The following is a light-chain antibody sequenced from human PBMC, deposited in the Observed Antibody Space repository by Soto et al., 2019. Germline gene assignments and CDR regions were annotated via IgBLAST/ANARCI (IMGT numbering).Light chain of an antibody. J-gene: IGKJ1*01. CDR2: DAS. CDR3: QQRSNWPRT. V-gene: IGKV3-11*01. CDR1: QSVRSY. Sequence: EVVMTQSPATLSVSPGERATLSCGASQSVRSYLAWYQQKPGQAPRLLIYDASNRATGIPARFSGSGSGTDFTLTISSLEPEDFAVYYCQQRSNWPRTFGQGTKVDIK.